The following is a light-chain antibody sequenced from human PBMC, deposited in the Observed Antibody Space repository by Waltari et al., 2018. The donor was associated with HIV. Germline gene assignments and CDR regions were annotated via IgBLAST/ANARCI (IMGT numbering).Light chain of an antibody. CDR3: CSYAGSNTYL. J-gene: IGLJ1*01. Sequence: QSALTQPAYVSGFPGPSITISCTGSSSDVGSYNYVSWYQQHPGKAPKLLIYDVSKRPSGVSNRFSGSKSGNTASLTISGLQAEDEADYYCCSYAGSNTYLFGTGTEVTVL. V-gene: IGLV2-23*02. CDR2: DVS. CDR1: SSDVGSYNY.